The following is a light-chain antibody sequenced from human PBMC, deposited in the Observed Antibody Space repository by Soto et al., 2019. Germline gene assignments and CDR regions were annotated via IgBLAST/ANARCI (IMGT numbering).Light chain of an antibody. V-gene: IGKV3-20*01. Sequence: EIVLTQFPGTLSLSTGGRATLSCRASQSVSRRLAWYQHRPGQSPRLLISGASMRASGVPVRFSGSGSGTDFTLTISRLEPEDFAVYYCQQYGGSPITFGLGTRLEIK. J-gene: IGKJ5*01. CDR2: GAS. CDR1: QSVSRR. CDR3: QQYGGSPIT.